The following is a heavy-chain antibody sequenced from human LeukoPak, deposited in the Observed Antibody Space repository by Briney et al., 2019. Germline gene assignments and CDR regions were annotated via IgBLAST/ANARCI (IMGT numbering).Heavy chain of an antibody. Sequence: SLRLSCAASGFTFDDYAVEWVRQGPGKGLEWVSGISWNSGSLGYADSVKGRFTISRDNAKNSLYLQMNSLRAEDMALYYCAKDTGPYYYGSSGYFAFDIWGQGTMVTVSS. CDR2: ISWNSGSL. J-gene: IGHJ3*02. V-gene: IGHV3-9*03. CDR3: AKDTGPYYYGSSGYFAFDI. CDR1: GFTFDDYA. D-gene: IGHD3-22*01.